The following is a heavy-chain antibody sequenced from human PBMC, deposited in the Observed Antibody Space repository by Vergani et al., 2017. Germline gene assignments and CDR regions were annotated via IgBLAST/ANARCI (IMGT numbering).Heavy chain of an antibody. CDR2: ISAYNGNT. CDR1: GYTFTSYG. Sequence: QVQLVQSGAEVRKPGASVKVSCKASGYTFTSYGISWVRQAPGQGLEWMGWISAYNGNTNYAQKLQGRVTMTTDTSTSTAYMELRSLRSDDTAVYYCARFDAAYCGGDCYSSWGYWGQGTLVTVSS. J-gene: IGHJ4*02. V-gene: IGHV1-18*01. D-gene: IGHD2-21*02. CDR3: ARFDAAYCGGDCYSSWGY.